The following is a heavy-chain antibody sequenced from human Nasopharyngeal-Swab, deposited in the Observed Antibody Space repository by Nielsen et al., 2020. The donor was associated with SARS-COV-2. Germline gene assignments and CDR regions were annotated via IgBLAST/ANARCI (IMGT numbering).Heavy chain of an antibody. D-gene: IGHD2-15*01. V-gene: IGHV3-30*04. CDR1: GFTFNNYA. Sequence: RGSLRLSCAASGFTFNNYALQWVRQAAGKGLEWVAIISHDGSQELYAESVRGRFTISRDNSKNAIYLQMNSLSAEDTALYYCARLVALYCSDGACFSDSWGQGTLVTVSS. CDR2: ISHDGSQE. CDR3: ARLVALYCSDGACFSDS. J-gene: IGHJ4*02.